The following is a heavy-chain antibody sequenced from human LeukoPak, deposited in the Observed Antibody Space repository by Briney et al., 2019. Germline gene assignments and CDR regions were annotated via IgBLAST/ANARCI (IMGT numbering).Heavy chain of an antibody. CDR1: GGSFSGYY. J-gene: IGHJ5*02. D-gene: IGHD2-21*02. CDR2: INCSGST. V-gene: IGHV4-34*01. Sequence: SETLSLTCAVYGGSFSGYYWSWIRQSPGKGLEWIGEINCSGSTNYNPSLKSRVTISVDTSKNQFSLKLSSVTAADTAVYYCARGYVVETTWGQGTLVTVSS. CDR3: ARGYVVETT.